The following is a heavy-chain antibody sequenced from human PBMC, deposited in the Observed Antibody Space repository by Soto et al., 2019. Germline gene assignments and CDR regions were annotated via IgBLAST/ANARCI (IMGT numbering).Heavy chain of an antibody. CDR2: ILSSGST. D-gene: IGHD3-10*01. V-gene: IGHV4-59*02. CDR1: GGSVNNYY. CDR3: ARAKVPRGVPTIDY. Sequence: SETLSLTCTVSGGSVNNYYWSWIRQSPVKGLEWIGNILSSGSTNYNPSLTTRLTISVDTSKNQFSLRLSSMTAADTAVYYCARAKVPRGVPTIDYWGQGTPVTVSS. J-gene: IGHJ4*02.